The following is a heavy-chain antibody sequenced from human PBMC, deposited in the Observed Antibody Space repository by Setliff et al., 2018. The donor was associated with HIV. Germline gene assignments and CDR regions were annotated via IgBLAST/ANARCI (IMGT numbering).Heavy chain of an antibody. Sequence: PSETLSLTCSVSGVSINRTDHYWGWIRQSPGKRLEWIGKINHSGSTNYNPSLKSRVTISVDTSKNQFSLKLSSVTAADTAVYYCARGLRSSWYNYYYYMDVWGKGTTVTV. D-gene: IGHD6-13*01. V-gene: IGHV4-39*07. CDR2: INHSGST. CDR1: GVSINRTDHY. CDR3: ARGLRSSWYNYYYYMDV. J-gene: IGHJ6*03.